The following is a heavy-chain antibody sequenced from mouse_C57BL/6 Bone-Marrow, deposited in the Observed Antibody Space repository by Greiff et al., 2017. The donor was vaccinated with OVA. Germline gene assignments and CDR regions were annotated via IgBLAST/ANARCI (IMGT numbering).Heavy chain of an antibody. CDR2: INPNNGGT. J-gene: IGHJ4*01. CDR3: ARYFYYSNYNYAMDY. Sequence: EVKLMESGPELVKPGASVKIPCKASGYTFTDYNMDWVKQSHGKSLEWIGDINPNNGGTIYNQKFKGKATLTVDKSSSTAYMELRSLTSEDTAVYYCARYFYYSNYNYAMDYWGQGTSVTVSS. V-gene: IGHV1-18*01. D-gene: IGHD2-5*01. CDR1: GYTFTDYN.